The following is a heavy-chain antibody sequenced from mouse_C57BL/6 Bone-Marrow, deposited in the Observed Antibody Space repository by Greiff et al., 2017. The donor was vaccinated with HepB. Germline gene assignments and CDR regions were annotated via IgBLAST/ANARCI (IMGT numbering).Heavy chain of an antibody. Sequence: VQLQQSGAELVRPGASVKLSCTASGFNIKDDYMHWVKQRPEQGLEWIGWIDPENGDTEYASKFQGKATITADTSSNTAYLQLSSLTSEDTAVYYCTIYYYGSSYGSYAMDYWGQGTSVTVSS. CDR1: GFNIKDDY. CDR2: IDPENGDT. D-gene: IGHD1-1*01. V-gene: IGHV14-4*01. CDR3: TIYYYGSSYGSYAMDY. J-gene: IGHJ4*01.